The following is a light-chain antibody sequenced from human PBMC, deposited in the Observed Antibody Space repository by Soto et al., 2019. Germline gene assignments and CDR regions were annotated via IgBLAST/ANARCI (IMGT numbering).Light chain of an antibody. CDR3: QQYGSSPLT. CDR2: GAS. Sequence: EIVLTQSPGTLSLSPGERVSLPCRASQSVSRSYLAWYQRKPGQAPRLLIYGASSRATGIPDRFSGSGPGTDFTLSISRVEPEDLAVYYCQQYGSSPLTFGGGTKVDIK. CDR1: QSVSRSY. J-gene: IGKJ4*01. V-gene: IGKV3-20*01.